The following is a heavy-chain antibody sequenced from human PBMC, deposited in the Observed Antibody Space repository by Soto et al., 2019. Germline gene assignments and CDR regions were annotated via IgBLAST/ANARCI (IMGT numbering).Heavy chain of an antibody. CDR1: GFTFSSYG. CDR2: IWYDGSNK. J-gene: IGHJ6*02. Sequence: GGSLRLSCAASGFTFSSYGMHWVRQAPGKGLEWVAVIWYDGSNKYYADSVKGRFTISRDNSKNTLYLQMNSLRAEDTAVYYCARGYYYYYYGMDVWGQGTTVTVSS. CDR3: ARGYYYYYYGMDV. V-gene: IGHV3-33*01.